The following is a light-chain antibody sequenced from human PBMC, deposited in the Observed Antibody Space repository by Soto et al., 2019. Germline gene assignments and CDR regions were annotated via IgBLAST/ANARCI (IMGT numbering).Light chain of an antibody. CDR2: DSS. Sequence: DIQMTQSPSTLSASVGDRVPITCLASQSISSWLALYQQKPGKAPKLLIYDSSSLESWVPSRFSGSGSGTEFTLTISSVQPDDFANYYCQHEDTFGQGTKLEIK. CDR3: QHEDT. J-gene: IGKJ2*01. CDR1: QSISSW. V-gene: IGKV1-5*01.